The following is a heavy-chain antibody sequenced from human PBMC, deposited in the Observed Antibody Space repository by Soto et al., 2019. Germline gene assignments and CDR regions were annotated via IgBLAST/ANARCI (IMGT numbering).Heavy chain of an antibody. CDR3: ARRQISPPTRGAASARGGMDV. V-gene: IGHV3-33*01. J-gene: IGHJ6*02. D-gene: IGHD6-13*01. CDR2: IWNDGNGY. CDR1: GFKFNNYG. Sequence: QVQLVESGGGVVQPGRSLRLSCAASGFKFNNYGMHWVRQAPGKGLEWVAVIWNDGNGYYYANSVKGRFTISRDNSKNTLYLQMCSLRAENTAVYYCARRQISPPTRGAASARGGMDVWGQGTTVTVSS.